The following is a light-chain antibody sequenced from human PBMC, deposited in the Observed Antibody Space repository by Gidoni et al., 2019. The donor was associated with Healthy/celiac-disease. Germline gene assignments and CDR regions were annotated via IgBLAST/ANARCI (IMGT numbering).Light chain of an antibody. CDR3: QSYDSSLRGV. V-gene: IGLV1-40*01. Sequence: QSVLTQPPSVSGAPGQRVTISCTGSSSNIGAGYDVHGYQQLPGTAPKLLIYGNSNRPSGVPDRFSGSKSGTSASLAITVLQAEDEADYYCQSYDSSLRGVFGGGTKLTVL. CDR2: GNS. CDR1: SSNIGAGYD. J-gene: IGLJ2*01.